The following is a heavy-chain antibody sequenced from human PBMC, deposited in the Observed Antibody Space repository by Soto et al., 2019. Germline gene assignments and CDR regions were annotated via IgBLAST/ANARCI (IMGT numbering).Heavy chain of an antibody. CDR2: IYYSGST. CDR3: ARVKYSSGFYYFDS. CDR1: GGSISSYY. Sequence: SETLSLTCAVSGGSISSYYWSWIRQPPGKGLEWIGYIYYSGSTNYNPSLKSRVTISVDTSKNQFSLKLSSVTAADTAVYHCARVKYSSGFYYFDSWGQGTLVTVSS. D-gene: IGHD6-19*01. V-gene: IGHV4-59*01. J-gene: IGHJ4*02.